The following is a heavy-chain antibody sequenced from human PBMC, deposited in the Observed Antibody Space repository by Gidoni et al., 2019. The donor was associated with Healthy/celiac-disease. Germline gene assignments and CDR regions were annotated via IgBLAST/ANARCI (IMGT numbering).Heavy chain of an antibody. CDR3: ARGRGRVANGLDY. Sequence: QVQLQPWGAGLFKPSEPLSLTSAASGWSFSGYYWSWIRQPPGKGLEWIGEINHSGSNNYNQSLKSRVTIAGDTSKNQFSVKLSAVTAADTAVYYCARGRGRVANGLDYWGQGTLVTVSS. J-gene: IGHJ4*02. CDR1: GWSFSGYY. CDR2: INHSGSN. D-gene: IGHD5-12*01. V-gene: IGHV4-34*01.